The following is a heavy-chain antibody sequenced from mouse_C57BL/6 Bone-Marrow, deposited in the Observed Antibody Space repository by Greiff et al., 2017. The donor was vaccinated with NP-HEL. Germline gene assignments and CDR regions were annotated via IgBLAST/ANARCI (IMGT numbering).Heavy chain of an antibody. CDR1: GYTFTSYG. Sequence: QVQLKESGAELARPGASVKLSCKASGYTFTSYGISWVKQRTGQGLEWIGEIYPRSGNTYYNEKFKGKATLTADKSSSTAYMELRSLTSEDSAVYFCARKRITTRGFAYWGQGTLVTVSA. J-gene: IGHJ3*01. CDR2: IYPRSGNT. D-gene: IGHD2-4*01. CDR3: ARKRITTRGFAY. V-gene: IGHV1-81*01.